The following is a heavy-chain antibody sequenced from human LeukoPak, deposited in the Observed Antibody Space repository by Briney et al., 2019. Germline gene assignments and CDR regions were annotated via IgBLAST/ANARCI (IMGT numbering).Heavy chain of an antibody. CDR1: GGTFSIYA. V-gene: IGHV1-69*13. D-gene: IGHD1-26*01. CDR3: ARDGYYGFDY. Sequence: ASVKVSCKASGGTFSIYAISWVRQAPGQGLEWMGGIIPIFGTANYAQKFQGRVTITADESTSTAYMELSSLRSEDTAVYYCARDGYYGFDYWGQGTLVTVSS. J-gene: IGHJ4*02. CDR2: IIPIFGTA.